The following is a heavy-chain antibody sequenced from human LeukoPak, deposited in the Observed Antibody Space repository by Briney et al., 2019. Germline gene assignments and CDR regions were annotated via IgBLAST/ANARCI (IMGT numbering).Heavy chain of an antibody. CDR3: ARQISDYYYYYIDV. V-gene: IGHV4-39*01. CDR1: SGSISSSHYY. J-gene: IGHJ6*03. Sequence: SETLSLTCTVSSGSISSSHYYWDWIRQPPGKGLEWIGTIYYSGTTYYNPSLESRATISVDAPKNQFYLMLNSVTAADTAVYYCARQISDYYYYYIDVWGKGTTVTVSS. D-gene: IGHD3-3*01. CDR2: IYYSGTT.